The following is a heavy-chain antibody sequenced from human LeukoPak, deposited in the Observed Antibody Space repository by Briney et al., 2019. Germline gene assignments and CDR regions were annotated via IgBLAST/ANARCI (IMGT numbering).Heavy chain of an antibody. D-gene: IGHD2-2*02. V-gene: IGHV4-39*01. Sequence: SETLSLTCTVSGGSISSSSYYWGWIRQPPGKGPEWIGSIYYSGSTYYNPSLKSRVTISVDTSKNQFSLKLSSVTAADTAVYYCARHGAPRYCSSTSCYKVYNWFDPWGQGTLVTVSS. CDR2: IYYSGST. CDR3: ARHGAPRYCSSTSCYKVYNWFDP. J-gene: IGHJ5*02. CDR1: GGSISSSSYY.